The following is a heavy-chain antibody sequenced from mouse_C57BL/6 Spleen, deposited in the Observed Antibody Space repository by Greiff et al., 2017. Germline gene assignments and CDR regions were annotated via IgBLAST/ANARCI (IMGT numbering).Heavy chain of an antibody. CDR3: ARSYYDYDGDYFDY. J-gene: IGHJ2*01. Sequence: QVQLQQSGPELVKPGASVKISCKASGYSFTSYYIHWVKQRPGQGLEWIGWIYPGSGNTKYNEKFKGKATLTADTSSSTAYMQLSSLTSEDSAVYNCARSYYDYDGDYFDYWGQGTTLTVSS. D-gene: IGHD2-4*01. V-gene: IGHV1-66*01. CDR1: GYSFTSYY. CDR2: IYPGSGNT.